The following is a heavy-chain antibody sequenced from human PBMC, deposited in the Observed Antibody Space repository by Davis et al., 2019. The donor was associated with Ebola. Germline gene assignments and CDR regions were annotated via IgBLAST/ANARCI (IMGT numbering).Heavy chain of an antibody. CDR3: ARAPTGTLSPYYFDS. D-gene: IGHD3-10*01. CDR2: IYPGDSDT. V-gene: IGHV5-51*01. Sequence: GESLKISCKGSGYRFTDYWIGWVRQKPGKGLEWMGIIYPGDSDTKYSPSFKGQVTISTDNSIKTAYLQWRRLTASDTATYFCARAPTGTLSPYYFDSWGQGTLLTVSS. J-gene: IGHJ4*02. CDR1: GYRFTDYW.